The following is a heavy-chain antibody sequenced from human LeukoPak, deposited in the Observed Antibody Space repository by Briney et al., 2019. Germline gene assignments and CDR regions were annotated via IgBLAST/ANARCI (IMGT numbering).Heavy chain of an antibody. J-gene: IGHJ4*02. CDR3: ASKQGDY. CDR1: GFTFNSYW. V-gene: IGHV3-7*01. Sequence: GGSLRLSWAASGFTFNSYWMIWVRKAPGKGLEWVANINPDGSGKYYVDSVKGRFTISRDNAKKSLYLQMNSLRAEDTAVYYCASKQGDYWGQGTLVTVSS. CDR2: INPDGSGK.